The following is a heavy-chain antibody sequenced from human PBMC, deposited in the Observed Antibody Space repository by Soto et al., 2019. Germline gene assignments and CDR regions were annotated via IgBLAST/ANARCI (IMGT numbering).Heavy chain of an antibody. J-gene: IGHJ5*02. V-gene: IGHV3-23*01. CDR3: ARGNLSFDFDP. CDR1: GFTFSSYA. Sequence: PGGSLRLSCAASGFTFSSYAMSWVRQAPGKGLEWDSAISGSGGSTYYADSVKGRFTISRDNSMRAGYLHMNTLRDDDTGLYFCARGNLSFDFDPWGRGTLVTVSS. CDR2: ISGSGGST. D-gene: IGHD3-9*01.